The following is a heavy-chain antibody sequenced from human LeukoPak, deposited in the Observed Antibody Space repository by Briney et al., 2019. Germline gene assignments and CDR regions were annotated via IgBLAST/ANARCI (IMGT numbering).Heavy chain of an antibody. CDR3: ARVYYDILTGYPNIGGDAFDI. D-gene: IGHD3-9*01. J-gene: IGHJ3*02. CDR2: IYTSGST. CDR1: GGSISSYY. V-gene: IGHV4-4*07. Sequence: SETLSLTCTVSGGSISSYYWSWIRQPAGKGLEWIGRIYTSGSTNYNPSLKSRVTMSVDTSKNQFSLKLNSVTAADTAVYYCARVYYDILTGYPNIGGDAFDIWGQGTMVTVSS.